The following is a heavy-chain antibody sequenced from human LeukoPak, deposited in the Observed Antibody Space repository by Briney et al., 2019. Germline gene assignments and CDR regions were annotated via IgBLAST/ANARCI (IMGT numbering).Heavy chain of an antibody. D-gene: IGHD2-8*01. CDR1: GFTFGDYA. J-gene: IGHJ4*02. CDR3: AKDTSIGRYCTNRVCSLFDY. Sequence: GGSLRLSCTASGFTFGDYAMSWVRQAPGKGLEWVSAISDTGATTYDADSVKGRFTISRDNSRSTLYLQMNSLRAEDTALYYCAKDTSIGRYCTNRVCSLFDYWGQGTLVTVSS. CDR2: ISDTGATT. V-gene: IGHV3-23*01.